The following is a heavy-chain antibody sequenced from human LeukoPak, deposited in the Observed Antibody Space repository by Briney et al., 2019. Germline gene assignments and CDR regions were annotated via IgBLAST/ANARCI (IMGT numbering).Heavy chain of an antibody. CDR3: ARVKRFLESLSYGMDV. Sequence: ASVKVSCKASGYTFTSYGISWGRQAPGQGLEWMGWISAYNGNTNYAQKLQGRVTMTTDTSTSTAYMELRSLRSDDTAVYYCARVKRFLESLSYGMDVWGQGTTVTVSS. V-gene: IGHV1-18*01. J-gene: IGHJ6*02. CDR1: GYTFTSYG. CDR2: ISAYNGNT. D-gene: IGHD3-3*01.